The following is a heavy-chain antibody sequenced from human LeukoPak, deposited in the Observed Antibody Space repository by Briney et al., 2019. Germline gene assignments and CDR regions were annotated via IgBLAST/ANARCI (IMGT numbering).Heavy chain of an antibody. V-gene: IGHV3-64D*06. J-gene: IGHJ4*02. CDR2: INNNGGAT. CDR3: VKAKVGATFDS. CDR1: GFTFSSYS. D-gene: IGHD1-26*01. Sequence: GGSLRISCAASGFTFSSYSMDWVRQAPGKGPEYVSGINNNGGATQYVDSVKGRFTISRDNSKNTVYLQMSSLRPEDTAVYYCVKAKVGATFDSWGQGTLVTVSS.